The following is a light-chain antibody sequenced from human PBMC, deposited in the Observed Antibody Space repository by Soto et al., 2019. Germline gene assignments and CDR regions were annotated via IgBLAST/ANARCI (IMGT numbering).Light chain of an antibody. Sequence: EIVMAQSPATLSVSPGERARLSCRASQSVSSNLAWYQQKPGQAPRLLIYGASTRATGIPARFSGSGSGTEFTLTISSLQSEDFAVYYCQQYNDWPRTLGQGTKVDI. CDR1: QSVSSN. CDR2: GAS. CDR3: QQYNDWPRT. J-gene: IGKJ1*01. V-gene: IGKV3-15*01.